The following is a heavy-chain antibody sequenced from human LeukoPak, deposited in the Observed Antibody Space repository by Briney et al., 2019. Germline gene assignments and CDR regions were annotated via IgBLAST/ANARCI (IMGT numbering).Heavy chain of an antibody. D-gene: IGHD3-22*01. J-gene: IGHJ5*02. Sequence: SETLSLTCAVYGGSFSGYYWSWIRQPPGKRLEWIGEINHSGSTNYNPSLKSRVTISVDTSKNQFSLKLSSVTAADTAVYYCARGPRYYDSSGYYQTYGWFDPWGQGTLVTVSS. CDR3: ARGPRYYDSSGYYQTYGWFDP. CDR1: GGSFSGYY. CDR2: INHSGST. V-gene: IGHV4-34*01.